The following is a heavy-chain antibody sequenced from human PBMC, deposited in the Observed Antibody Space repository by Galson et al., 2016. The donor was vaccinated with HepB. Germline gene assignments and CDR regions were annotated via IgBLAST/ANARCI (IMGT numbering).Heavy chain of an antibody. Sequence: SLRLSCATSGFSFDNYAMHWVRQAPGKGLEWVSGINWNSGSIEYADSVKGRFTISRDNAKKSLYLQLDGLRPADTAMYYCAKVAIIFGGIRYALDVWGKGTAVTVS. V-gene: IGHV3-9*01. CDR3: AKVAIIFGGIRYALDV. D-gene: IGHD3-16*01. J-gene: IGHJ6*04. CDR1: GFSFDNYA. CDR2: INWNSGSI.